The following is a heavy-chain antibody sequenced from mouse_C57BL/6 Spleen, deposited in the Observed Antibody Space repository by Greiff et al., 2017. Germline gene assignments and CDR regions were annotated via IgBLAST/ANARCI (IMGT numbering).Heavy chain of an antibody. Sequence: EVKLMESGGGLVKPGGSLKLSCAASGFTFSSYTMSWVRQTPEKRLEWVATISGGGGNTYYPDSVKGRFTISRDNAKNTLYLQMSSLRSEDTALYYCARLYYDYDEAMDYWGQGTSVTVSS. CDR3: ARLYYDYDEAMDY. CDR1: GFTFSSYT. V-gene: IGHV5-9*01. D-gene: IGHD2-4*01. CDR2: ISGGGGNT. J-gene: IGHJ4*01.